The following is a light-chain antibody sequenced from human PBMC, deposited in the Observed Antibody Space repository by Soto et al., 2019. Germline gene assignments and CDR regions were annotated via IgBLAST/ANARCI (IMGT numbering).Light chain of an antibody. Sequence: DIQVTQSPSSLSASVGDRVTITCRASQSISSYLNWYQQKPGKAPKLLIYAASSLKSGVPSRFSGSGSGTDFTLTISSLQPEDFATYYCQQSYSTPITFGQGTRLEI. J-gene: IGKJ5*01. V-gene: IGKV1-39*01. CDR2: AAS. CDR3: QQSYSTPIT. CDR1: QSISSY.